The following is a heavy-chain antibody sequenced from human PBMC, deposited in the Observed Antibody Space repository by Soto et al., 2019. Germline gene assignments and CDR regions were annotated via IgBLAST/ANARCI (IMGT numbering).Heavy chain of an antibody. D-gene: IGHD1-26*01. CDR3: ANGLYNPSYHFDY. CDR2: VSGSGAST. J-gene: IGHJ4*02. V-gene: IGHV3-23*01. Sequence: GGSLRLSCAASGFTFSSYAMSWVRQAPGKGLEWVSAVSGSGASTYYADSVKGRFTISRDSSRSTLYLQMNSLRAEDTAIYYCANGLYNPSYHFDYWGQGTLVTVSS. CDR1: GFTFSSYA.